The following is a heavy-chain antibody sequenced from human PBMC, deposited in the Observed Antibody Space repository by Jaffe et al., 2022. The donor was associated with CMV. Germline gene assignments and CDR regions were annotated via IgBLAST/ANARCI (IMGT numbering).Heavy chain of an antibody. CDR3: VKGGWLDY. J-gene: IGHJ4*02. Sequence: VQLLESGGGLVQSGGSLRLSCEASGFSFSTFDMSWVRQAPGKGLDWVSFISGRDDSTYYANSVKGRFTISRDNSKNMLYLQMNSLRAEDTALYYCVKGGWLDYWGQGTLVTVSS. CDR2: ISGRDDST. D-gene: IGHD6-19*01. CDR1: GFSFSTFD. V-gene: IGHV3-23*01.